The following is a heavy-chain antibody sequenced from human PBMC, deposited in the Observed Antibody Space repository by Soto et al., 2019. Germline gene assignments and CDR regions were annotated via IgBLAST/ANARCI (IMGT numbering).Heavy chain of an antibody. Sequence: PSETLSLTCTVSGGSISSYYWSWIRQPPGKGLEWIGYIYYSGSTNYNPSLKSRVTISVDTSKNQFSLKLSSVTAADTAVYYCARRGAEPGYYYYYMDVWGKGTTVTVSS. V-gene: IGHV4-59*08. D-gene: IGHD2-15*01. CDR3: ARRGAEPGYYYYYMDV. CDR1: GGSISSYY. J-gene: IGHJ6*03. CDR2: IYYSGST.